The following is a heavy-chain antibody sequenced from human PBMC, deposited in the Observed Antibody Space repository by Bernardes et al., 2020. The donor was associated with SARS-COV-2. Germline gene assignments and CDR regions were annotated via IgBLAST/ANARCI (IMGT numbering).Heavy chain of an antibody. CDR2: ITSSSNYI. CDR1: GFSLSNYT. Sequence: GGSLRLSRAASGFSLSNYTMNWVRQAPGKGLEWVASITSSSNYIHYAASVMGRFTISRDNAKNSVYLQMNSMRAEDTALYYCARALGRGGAYWGQGTPVTVSS. D-gene: IGHD3-16*01. CDR3: ARALGRGGAY. J-gene: IGHJ4*02. V-gene: IGHV3-21*01.